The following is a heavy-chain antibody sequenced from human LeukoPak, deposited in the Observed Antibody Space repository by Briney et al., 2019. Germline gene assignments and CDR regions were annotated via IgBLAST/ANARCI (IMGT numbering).Heavy chain of an antibody. D-gene: IGHD3-16*01. Sequence: PSETLSLTCTVSGGSISEGNHFWTWIRQPAGKGLEWIGRIFPGGSVNYNPSLESRLTLSIDTSKNQFSLKLNSMTTADTAVYYCTRGAGWLIDYWGQGILVTVSS. J-gene: IGHJ4*02. CDR3: TRGAGWLIDY. CDR1: GGSISEGNHF. V-gene: IGHV4-4*07. CDR2: IFPGGSV.